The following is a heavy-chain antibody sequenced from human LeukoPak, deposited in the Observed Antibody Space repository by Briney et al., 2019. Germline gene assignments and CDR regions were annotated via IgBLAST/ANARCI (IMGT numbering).Heavy chain of an antibody. V-gene: IGHV5-51*01. J-gene: IGHJ1*01. CDR1: GYRFTNYW. CDR2: IYPGDSDA. Sequence: GESLKISCKGSGYRFTNYWIAWVRQMPGKGLEWMGFIYPGDSDARYSPSFQGQVTISADKSISTVYLQWSSLRAEDTAVYYCARELTIPAAGWQIQNWGQGTLVTVSS. D-gene: IGHD6-13*01. CDR3: ARELTIPAAGWQIQN.